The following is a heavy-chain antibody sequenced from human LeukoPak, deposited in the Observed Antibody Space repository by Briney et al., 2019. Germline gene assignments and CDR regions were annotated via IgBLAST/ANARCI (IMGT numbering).Heavy chain of an antibody. Sequence: ASVKVSCKASAYTFTSYGISWVRQAPGQGLEWMGWISAYNGNTNYAQKLQGRVTMTTDTSTSTAYMELRSLRSDDTAVYYCARDLTVVPAAYFDYWGQGTLVTVSS. CDR3: ARDLTVVPAAYFDY. D-gene: IGHD2-2*01. CDR1: AYTFTSYG. J-gene: IGHJ4*02. CDR2: ISAYNGNT. V-gene: IGHV1-18*01.